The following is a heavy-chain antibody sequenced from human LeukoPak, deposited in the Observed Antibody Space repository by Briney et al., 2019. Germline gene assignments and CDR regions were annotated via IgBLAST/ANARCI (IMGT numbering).Heavy chain of an antibody. CDR3: ARAKPLVPAAVAAFDI. V-gene: IGHV4-39*07. J-gene: IGHJ3*02. D-gene: IGHD2-2*01. CDR2: IYYSGST. CDR1: GVSISSSSYY. Sequence: SETLSLTCTVSGVSISSSSYYWGWIRQPPGKGLEWIGSIYYSGSTYYNPSLKSRVTISVDTSKNQFSLKLSSVTAADSAVYYCARAKPLVPAAVAAFDIWGQGTMVTVPS.